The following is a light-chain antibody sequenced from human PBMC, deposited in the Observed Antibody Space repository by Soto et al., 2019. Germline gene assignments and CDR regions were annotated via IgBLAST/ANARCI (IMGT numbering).Light chain of an antibody. CDR3: QTWNSGIVV. CDR1: SGHSNYA. CDR2: VNSDGSH. V-gene: IGLV4-69*01. J-gene: IGLJ2*01. Sequence: QPVPTQSPSASASLGASVKLTCTLSSGHSNYAIAWHQQQSEKGPRYLMKVNSDGSHSKGDGIPDRFSGSSSGAERYLTISSLQSEDEADYYCQTWNSGIVVFGGGTKLTVL.